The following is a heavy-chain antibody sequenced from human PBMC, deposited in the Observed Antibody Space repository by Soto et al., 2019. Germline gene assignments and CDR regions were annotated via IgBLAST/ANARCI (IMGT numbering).Heavy chain of an antibody. CDR2: MSHSGGT. D-gene: IGHD2-21*02. Sequence: PSETLSLTCAVYGGSISSGRYYWSWIRHPPGMGLEWIGEMSHSGGTHFNPSLKSRVTISVDTSKNQFSLKMSSVTAADTALYYCARVGRGTATPVVDAFDMWGTGAMVTVS. V-gene: IGHV4-61*01. J-gene: IGHJ3*02. CDR3: ARVGRGTATPVVDAFDM. CDR1: GGSISSGRYY.